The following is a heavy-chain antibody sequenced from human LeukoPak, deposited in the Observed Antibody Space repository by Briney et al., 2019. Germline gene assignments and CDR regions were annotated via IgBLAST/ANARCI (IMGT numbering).Heavy chain of an antibody. D-gene: IGHD7-27*01. CDR2: INHSGST. CDR1: GGSFSGYY. CDR3: ARDALGIYFDY. Sequence: SETLSLTCAVYGGSFSGYYWSWIRQPPGKGLEWIGEINHSGSTNYNPSLKSRVTISVDTSKNQFSLKLSSVTAADTAVYYCARDALGIYFDYWGQGTLVTVSS. V-gene: IGHV4-34*01. J-gene: IGHJ4*02.